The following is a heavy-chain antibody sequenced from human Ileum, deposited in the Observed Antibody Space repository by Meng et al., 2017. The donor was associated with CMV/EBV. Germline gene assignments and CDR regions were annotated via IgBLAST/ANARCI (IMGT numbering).Heavy chain of an antibody. CDR3: ARDLLRYCSGDSCSLDY. CDR2: IYFRGNT. V-gene: IGHV4-39*07. Sequence: QLQLQQSGPGLVKPSETLSLTCPISGGSISTLNYYWGWVRQPPGKGLEWIGTIYFRGNTYYNPSLKSRATISLDTSKNQFSLRLSSVTAADTAVYYCARDLLRYCSGDSCSLDYWGQGTLVTVSS. J-gene: IGHJ4*02. D-gene: IGHD2-21*01. CDR1: GGSISTLNYY.